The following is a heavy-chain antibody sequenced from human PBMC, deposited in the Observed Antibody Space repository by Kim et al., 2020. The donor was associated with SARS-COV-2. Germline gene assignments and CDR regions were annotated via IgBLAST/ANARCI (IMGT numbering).Heavy chain of an antibody. CDR1: GYTFTSYA. D-gene: IGHD3-22*01. J-gene: IGHJ4*02. CDR3: ARSGSGYGPTFDY. V-gene: IGHV1-3*01. CDR2: INAGNGNT. Sequence: ASVKVSCKASGYTFTSYAMHWVRQAPGQRLEWMGWINAGNGNTKYSQKFQGRVTITRDTSASTAYMELSSLRSEDTAVYYCARSGSGYGPTFDYWGQGTLVTVSS.